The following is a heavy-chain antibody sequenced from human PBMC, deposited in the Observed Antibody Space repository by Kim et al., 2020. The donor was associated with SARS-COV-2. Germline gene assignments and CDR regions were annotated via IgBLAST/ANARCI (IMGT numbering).Heavy chain of an antibody. CDR2: ISSSGSTTI. J-gene: IGHJ4*02. V-gene: IGHV3-48*03. CDR3: ARGPRLNWNIAY. D-gene: IGHD1-20*01. CDR1: GFTFSSYE. Sequence: GGSLRLSCAASGFTFSSYEMNWVRQAPGKGLEWVAYISSSGSTTIYNADSVKGRFTISRDNAKDSLYLQMNSLRGDDTGVYYCARGPRLNWNIAYWGQGTLVPVSS.